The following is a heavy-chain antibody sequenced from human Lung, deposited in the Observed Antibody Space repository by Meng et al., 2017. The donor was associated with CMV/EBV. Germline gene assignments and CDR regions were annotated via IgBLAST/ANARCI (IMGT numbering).Heavy chain of an antibody. Sequence: SCEASGFTFSSYNMNWVRQAPGKGLEWVSAISSGSSYTYYADSVTGRFTISRDNAKHSLYLQMNSLRAEDTAVYYCEREVFSTGNYYPDALDIWXQGTXVT. CDR2: ISSGSSYT. V-gene: IGHV3-21*01. D-gene: IGHD1-26*01. CDR1: GFTFSSYN. J-gene: IGHJ3*02. CDR3: EREVFSTGNYYPDALDI.